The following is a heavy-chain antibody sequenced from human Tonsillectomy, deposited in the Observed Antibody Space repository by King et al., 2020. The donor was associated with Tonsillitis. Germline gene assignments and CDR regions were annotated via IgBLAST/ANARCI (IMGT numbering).Heavy chain of an antibody. CDR3: ARHISDYGDY. CDR2: IYPGDSYT. CDR1: GYSFTTFW. D-gene: IGHD1-14*01. V-gene: IGHV5-51*01. J-gene: IGHJ4*02. Sequence: QLVQSGAEVKKPGESLKISCKSSGYSFTTFWIAWVRQMPGKGLEWMGIIYPGDSYTRYSPSFQGQVSISVDKSISTPYLQWSSRKASDTAMYYCARHISDYGDYWGQGTLVTVSS.